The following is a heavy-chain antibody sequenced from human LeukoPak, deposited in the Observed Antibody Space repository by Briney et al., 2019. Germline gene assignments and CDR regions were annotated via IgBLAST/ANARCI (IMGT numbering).Heavy chain of an antibody. J-gene: IGHJ4*02. CDR1: GYPISSGYH. CDR2: VYRSGST. D-gene: IGHD7-27*01. V-gene: IGHV4-38-2*02. Sequence: SETLSLTCVVSGYPISSGYHWGWIRQPPGEGLEWIGSVYRSGSTYYNPSLKSRVTISVDTSKNQISLKVRSVTAADTAVYYCARENWVFDYWGQGILVTVSS. CDR3: ARENWVFDY.